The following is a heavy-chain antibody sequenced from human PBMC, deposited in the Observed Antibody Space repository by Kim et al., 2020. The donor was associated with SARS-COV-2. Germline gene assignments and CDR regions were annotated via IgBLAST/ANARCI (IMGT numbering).Heavy chain of an antibody. D-gene: IGHD6-19*01. CDR3: ARARREWLEYYYYGMDV. V-gene: IGHV6-1*01. CDR1: GDSVSSNSAA. CDR2: TYYRSKWYN. Sequence: TLSLTCAISGDSVSSNSAAWNWIRQSPSRGLEWLGRTYYRSKWYNDYAVSVKSRITINPDTSKNQFSLQLNSVTPEDTAVYYCARARREWLEYYYYGMDVWGQGTTVTVSS. J-gene: IGHJ6*02.